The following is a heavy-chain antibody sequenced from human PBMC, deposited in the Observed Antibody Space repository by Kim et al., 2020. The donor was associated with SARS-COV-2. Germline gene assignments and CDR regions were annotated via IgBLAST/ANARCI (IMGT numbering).Heavy chain of an antibody. V-gene: IGHV1-46*01. CDR1: GYTFTSYY. D-gene: IGHD5-12*01. J-gene: IGHJ4*02. Sequence: ASVKVSCKASGYTFTSYYMHWVRQAPGQGLEWMGIINPSGGSTSYAQKFQGRVTMTRDTSTSTVYMELSSLRSEDTAVYYCARECRDGYNLGYFDYWGQGTLVTVSS. CDR3: ARECRDGYNLGYFDY. CDR2: INPSGGST.